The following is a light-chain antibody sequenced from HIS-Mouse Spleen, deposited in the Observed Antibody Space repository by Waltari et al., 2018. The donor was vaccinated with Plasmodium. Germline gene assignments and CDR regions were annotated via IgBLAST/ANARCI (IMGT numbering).Light chain of an antibody. CDR1: QSVSSN. V-gene: IGKV3-15*01. J-gene: IGKJ2*01. Sequence: IVMPQPPAPLSLSPGEGAPSLCRPIQSVSSNLACYQQKPGQPPRLLIYGASTRATGIPARFSGSGSGTEFTLTISSLQSEDFAVYYCQQYNNWHPYTFGQGTKLEIK. CDR2: GAS. CDR3: QQYNNWHPYT.